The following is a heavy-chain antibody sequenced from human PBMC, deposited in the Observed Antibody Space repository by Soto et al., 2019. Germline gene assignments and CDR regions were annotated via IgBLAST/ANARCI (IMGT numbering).Heavy chain of an antibody. V-gene: IGHV6-1*01. CDR3: AGTTSQQWYYMVV. CDR1: GDSVSSNSAA. CDR2: TYYRSRWYN. J-gene: IGHJ6*03. Sequence: SQTLSLTCAISGDSVSSNSAAWNWIRLSPSRGLEWLARTYYRSRWYNDYAVSVRSRITVNPDTSKNQFSLQLTSVTPEDTAVYYCAGTTSQQWYYMVVWGKGTTVTVSS. D-gene: IGHD1-7*01.